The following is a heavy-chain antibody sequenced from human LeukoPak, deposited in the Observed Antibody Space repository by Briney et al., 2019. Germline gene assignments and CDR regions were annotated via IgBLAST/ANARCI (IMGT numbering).Heavy chain of an antibody. CDR2: INTNTGNP. Sequence: GASVKVSCKASGCTFTSYAMNWVRQAPGQGLEWMGWINTNTGNPTYAQGFTGRFVFSLDTSVSTAYLQISSLKAEDTAVYYCARDPRPWDYYDSSGYYSDYWGQGTLVTVSS. CDR1: GCTFTSYA. V-gene: IGHV7-4-1*02. J-gene: IGHJ4*02. D-gene: IGHD3-22*01. CDR3: ARDPRPWDYYDSSGYYSDY.